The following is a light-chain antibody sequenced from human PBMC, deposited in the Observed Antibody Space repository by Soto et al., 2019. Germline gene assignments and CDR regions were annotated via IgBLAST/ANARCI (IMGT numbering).Light chain of an antibody. J-gene: IGLJ1*01. Sequence: QSALTQPRSVSGSPGQSVTISCTGTSSDVGGYNYVSWYQQHPGKAPKFMIYDVSKRPSGVPDRFSGSKSGNTASLTISGXXAEDEADYYCCSYAGNYGXXVFGTGX. CDR2: DVS. V-gene: IGLV2-11*01. CDR1: SSDVGGYNY. CDR3: CSYAGNYGXXV.